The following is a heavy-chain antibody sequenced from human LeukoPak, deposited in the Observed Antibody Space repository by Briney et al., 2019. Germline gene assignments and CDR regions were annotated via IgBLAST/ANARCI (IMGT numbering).Heavy chain of an antibody. D-gene: IGHD2-21*02. CDR3: ARGQVVAAIIDY. V-gene: IGHV4-59*01. Sequence: SETLSLTCTVSGGPISSYYWSWIRQPPGKGLEWIGYIYYSGSTNYNPSLKSRVTISVDTSKNQFSLKLSSVTAADTAVYYCARGQVVAAIIDYWGQGTLVTVSS. CDR2: IYYSGST. J-gene: IGHJ4*02. CDR1: GGPISSYY.